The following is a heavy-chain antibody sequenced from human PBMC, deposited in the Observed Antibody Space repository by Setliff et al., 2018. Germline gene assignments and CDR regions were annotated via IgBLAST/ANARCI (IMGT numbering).Heavy chain of an antibody. J-gene: IGHJ3*02. Sequence: SETLSLTCSVYGESFSNNYWSWIRQPPGKGLEWIAEINHSGSTNYNPSLKSRVTISVDTSRNQFSLTLTSVTAADTALYYCRQAVVGRDVFDIWGQGTVVTVSS. CDR3: RQAVVGRDVFDI. CDR1: GESFSNNY. CDR2: INHSGST. D-gene: IGHD1-1*01. V-gene: IGHV4-34*01.